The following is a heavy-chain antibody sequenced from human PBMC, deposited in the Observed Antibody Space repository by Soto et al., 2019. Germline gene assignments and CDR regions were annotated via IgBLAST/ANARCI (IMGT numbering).Heavy chain of an antibody. CDR3: TKEVYGMGYYYYGMDV. CDR2: IYSGGST. D-gene: IGHD2-8*01. CDR1: GFTVSSNY. J-gene: IGHJ6*02. V-gene: IGHV3-53*05. Sequence: EVQLVETGGGLIQPGGSLRLSCAASGFTVSSNYMSWVRQAPGKGLEWVSVIYSGGSTYYADSVRGRFTISRDNSKNTLYLQMNNLRPEDAALYYCTKEVYGMGYYYYGMDVWGQGTTVIVSS.